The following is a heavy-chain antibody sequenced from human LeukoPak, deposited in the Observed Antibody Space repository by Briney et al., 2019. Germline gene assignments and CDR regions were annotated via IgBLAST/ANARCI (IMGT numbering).Heavy chain of an antibody. D-gene: IGHD3-22*01. CDR3: ARELAMMVVVIEN. V-gene: IGHV4-4*07. Sequence: SETLSLTCSVSGGSISSYYWSWIRQPAGKGLEWIGRIYTSGSTNYNPSLKSRVTMSVDTSKNQFSLKLSSVTAADTAVYYCARELAMMVVVIENWGQGTLVTVSS. J-gene: IGHJ4*02. CDR2: IYTSGST. CDR1: GGSISSYY.